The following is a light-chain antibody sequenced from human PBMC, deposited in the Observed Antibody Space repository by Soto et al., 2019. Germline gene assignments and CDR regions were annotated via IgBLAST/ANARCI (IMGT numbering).Light chain of an antibody. J-gene: IGLJ2*01. CDR3: QTWGTGILLV. CDR2: LDSDGSH. CDR1: SGHSSYA. Sequence: QPVLTQSPSASASLGASVKLTCTLSSGHSSYAIAWHQQQPEKGPRYLMKLDSDGSHTKGDAIPDRFSCSSSGAERFLTISIVQSEDEADDDCQTWGTGILLVVGGGTKRTVL. V-gene: IGLV4-69*01.